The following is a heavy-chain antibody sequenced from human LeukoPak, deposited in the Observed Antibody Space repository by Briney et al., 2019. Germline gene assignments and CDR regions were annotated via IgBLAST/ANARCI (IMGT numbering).Heavy chain of an antibody. D-gene: IGHD6-19*01. Sequence: GGSLRLSCAASGFTFGSYSMNWVRQAPGKGLEWVSSISSGSSYIYYTDSVKGRFTISRDNAKNSLYLQMISLRAEDTAVYYCARVGGVGQWLEARYFDYWGQGTLVTVSP. J-gene: IGHJ4*02. CDR1: GFTFGSYS. CDR2: ISSGSSYI. V-gene: IGHV3-21*01. CDR3: ARVGGVGQWLEARYFDY.